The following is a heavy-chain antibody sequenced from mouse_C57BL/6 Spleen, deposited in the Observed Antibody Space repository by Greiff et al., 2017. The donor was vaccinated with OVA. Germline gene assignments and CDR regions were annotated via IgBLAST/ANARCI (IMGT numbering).Heavy chain of an antibody. D-gene: IGHD2-5*01. J-gene: IGHJ4*01. Sequence: EVQLQQSGPELVKPGASVKIPCKASGYTFTDYNMDWVKQSHGKSLEWIGDINPNNGGTIYNQKFKGKATLTVDKSSSTAYMELRSLTSEDTAVYYCAYSNYYAMDYWGQGTSVTVSS. CDR1: GYTFTDYN. CDR2: INPNNGGT. V-gene: IGHV1-18*01. CDR3: AYSNYYAMDY.